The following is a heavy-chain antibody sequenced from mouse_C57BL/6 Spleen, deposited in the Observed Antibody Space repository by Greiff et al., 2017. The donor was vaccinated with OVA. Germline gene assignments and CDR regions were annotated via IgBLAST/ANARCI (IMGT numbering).Heavy chain of an antibody. Sequence: EVKLVESGPELVKPGASVKISCKASGYSFTDYNMNWVKQSNGKSLEWIGVINPNYGTTSYNQKFKGKATLTVDQSSSTAYMQLNSLTSEDSAVYYCARGKDLTGYWYFDVWGTGTTVTVSS. J-gene: IGHJ1*03. V-gene: IGHV1-39*01. CDR2: INPNYGTT. D-gene: IGHD4-1*01. CDR3: ARGKDLTGYWYFDV. CDR1: GYSFTDYN.